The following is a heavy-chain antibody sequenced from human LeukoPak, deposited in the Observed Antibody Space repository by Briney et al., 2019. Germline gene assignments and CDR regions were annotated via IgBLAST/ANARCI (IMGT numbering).Heavy chain of an antibody. V-gene: IGHV3-33*01. CDR3: ARARIIDDIAGFSSHDY. J-gene: IGHJ4*02. Sequence: GRSLRLSCGASGFTFSSCGMHWVRQAPGKGLEWLADIWYDGSNIYYADSVKGRFAISRDNSKNTLYLLLNSLRAEDTAVYYCARARIIDDIAGFSSHDYWGQGTLVTVSS. D-gene: IGHD2-15*01. CDR2: IWYDGSNI. CDR1: GFTFSSCG.